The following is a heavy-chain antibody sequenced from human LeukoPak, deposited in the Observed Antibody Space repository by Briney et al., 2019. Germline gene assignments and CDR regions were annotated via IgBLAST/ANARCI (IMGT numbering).Heavy chain of an antibody. Sequence: ASVKVSCKASGYTFTSYYMHGVRQAPGQGLEWMGIISPSGASTTYAQKFQGRITMTRDMSTSTVYMELSSLKSGNTAVYYCARGSSRSPRDAFDIWGQGTMVTVSS. V-gene: IGHV1-46*01. CDR2: ISPSGAST. CDR1: GYTFTSYY. CDR3: ARGSSRSPRDAFDI. J-gene: IGHJ3*02.